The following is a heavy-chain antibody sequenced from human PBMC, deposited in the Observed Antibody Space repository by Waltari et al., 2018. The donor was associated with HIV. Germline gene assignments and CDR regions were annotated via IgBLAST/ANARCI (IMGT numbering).Heavy chain of an antibody. CDR3: AADTATITGGYYYYGMDV. V-gene: IGHV1-58*01. CDR2: IVVGSGNT. CDR1: GFTFTSSA. J-gene: IGHJ6*02. Sequence: QMQLVQSGPEVKKPGTSVKVSCKASGFTFTSSAVQWVRQARGQRLEWIGWIVVGSGNTNYAQKFQERVTITRDMSTSTAYMELSSLRSEDTAVYYCAADTATITGGYYYYGMDVWGQGTTVTVSS. D-gene: IGHD5-12*01.